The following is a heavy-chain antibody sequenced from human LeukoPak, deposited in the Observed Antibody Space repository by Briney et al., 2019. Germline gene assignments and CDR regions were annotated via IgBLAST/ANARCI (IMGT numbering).Heavy chain of an antibody. V-gene: IGHV1-2*02. Sequence: ASVKVSCKASGYTFTGYYMHWVRQAPGQGLEWMGWINPNSGGTNYAQKFQGRVTMTRDTSISTAYMELSRLRSDDTAVYYCAKATNDPSGYHIDYWGQGTLVTVSS. CDR2: INPNSGGT. CDR1: GYTFTGYY. D-gene: IGHD3-22*01. CDR3: AKATNDPSGYHIDY. J-gene: IGHJ4*02.